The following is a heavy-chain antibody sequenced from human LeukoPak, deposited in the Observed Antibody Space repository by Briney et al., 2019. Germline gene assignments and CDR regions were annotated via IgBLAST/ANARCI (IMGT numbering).Heavy chain of an antibody. J-gene: IGHJ6*04. CDR2: IWYDGSNK. V-gene: IGHV3-33*01. CDR1: GFTFSSYG. Sequence: GGSLRLSCAASGFTFSSYGMHWVHQAPGKGLEWVAVIWYDGSNKYYADSVKGRFTISRDNSKNTLYLQMNSLRAEDTAVYYCAREYQLLDMDVWGKGTTVTVSS. CDR3: AREYQLLDMDV. D-gene: IGHD2-2*01.